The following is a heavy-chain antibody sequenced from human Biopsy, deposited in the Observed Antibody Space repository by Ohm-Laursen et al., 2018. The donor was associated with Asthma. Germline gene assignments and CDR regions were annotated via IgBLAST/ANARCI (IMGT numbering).Heavy chain of an antibody. J-gene: IGHJ6*02. CDR1: GAAISRGGYY. CDR2: IYTDGST. Sequence: SDTLSLTCSVSGAAISRGGYYWSWIRQPPGKGLEWMGYIYTDGSTDYTPSLKSRLTLSVDTSKNQFSLRLTSVTAADTAVYYCARGSSSRLSQWELLVSGGKRAHSYYGMDVWGQGTTVTVSS. D-gene: IGHD1-26*01. CDR3: ARGSSSRLSQWELLVSGGKRAHSYYGMDV. V-gene: IGHV4-61*08.